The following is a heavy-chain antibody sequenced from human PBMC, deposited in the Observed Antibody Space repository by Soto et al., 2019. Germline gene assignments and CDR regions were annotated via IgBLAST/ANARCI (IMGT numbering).Heavy chain of an antibody. CDR3: AKDKFYY. CDR2: ISGSEGTT. D-gene: IGHD3-10*01. Sequence: EVHLLQSEGNLVQPGGSLRLSCAASGFTLSNYGMNWVRQAPGKGLEWVSSISGSEGTTYYADSVKGRFSVSRDNSKNTLYLLMNTVRAEDTAVYYCAKDKFYYWGQGTLVTVSS. CDR1: GFTLSNYG. J-gene: IGHJ4*02. V-gene: IGHV3-23*01.